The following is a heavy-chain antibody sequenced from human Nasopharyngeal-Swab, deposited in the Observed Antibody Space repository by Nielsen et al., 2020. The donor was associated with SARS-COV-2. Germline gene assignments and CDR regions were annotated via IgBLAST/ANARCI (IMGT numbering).Heavy chain of an antibody. V-gene: IGHV1-3*01. CDR2: INAGDGNT. D-gene: IGHD5-18*01. Sequence: ASVKVSCKASGYTFTSYAMHWVRQAPGQRLEWMGWINAGDGNTKYSQKFQGRVTITRDTSASTAYMELSSLRSEDTAVYYCARGYSYGHIDYWGQGTLVTVSS. CDR3: ARGYSYGHIDY. J-gene: IGHJ4*02. CDR1: GYTFTSYA.